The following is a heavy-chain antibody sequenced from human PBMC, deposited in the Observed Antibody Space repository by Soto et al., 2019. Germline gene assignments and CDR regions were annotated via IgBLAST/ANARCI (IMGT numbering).Heavy chain of an antibody. Sequence: QVQLQQWGAGPVRPLETLSLTCGVSGGSFSGYSWAWIRQSPGKGLEWIGEINDRGSINYNPSLKSRFMSSDDTSKTHYALNLRAVTAADTSVYYGARESHDIFTWPPWGWYLDLWVRGPLVTVSS. CDR2: INDRGSI. V-gene: IGHV4-34*01. D-gene: IGHD3-9*01. CDR1: GGSFSGYS. CDR3: ARESHDIFTWPPWGWYLDL. J-gene: IGHJ2*01.